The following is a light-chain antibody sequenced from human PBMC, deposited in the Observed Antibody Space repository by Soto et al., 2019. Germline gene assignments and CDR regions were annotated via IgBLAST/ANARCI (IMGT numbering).Light chain of an antibody. CDR3: QQYNKWPLT. J-gene: IGKJ2*01. Sequence: EIVMTQSPATLSVSPGERATLSCRASQSVSNNLAWYQQKPGQVPRLLIYGASTRATGIPVRFSGSGSGAEFTLTISSLQSEDFAVYYCQQYNKWPLTFGQGTKLEI. CDR1: QSVSNN. V-gene: IGKV3-15*01. CDR2: GAS.